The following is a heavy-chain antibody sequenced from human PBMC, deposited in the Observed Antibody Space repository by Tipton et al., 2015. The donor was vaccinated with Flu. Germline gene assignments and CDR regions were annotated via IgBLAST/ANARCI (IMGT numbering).Heavy chain of an antibody. J-gene: IGHJ4*02. CDR2: IHRTGST. CDR1: GASSPGFSGYY. Sequence: GLVKPSETLSVTCVVSGASSPGFSGYYWAWIRQPPGQGLEWIGNIHRTGSTYYNPSLRGRVTISVDTSKNQFSLRLTSVTAAGTAIYYCARLRLGRHLSDFDYWGQGTLVTVSS. CDR3: ARLRLGRHLSDFDY. D-gene: IGHD3-16*01. V-gene: IGHV4-38-2*01.